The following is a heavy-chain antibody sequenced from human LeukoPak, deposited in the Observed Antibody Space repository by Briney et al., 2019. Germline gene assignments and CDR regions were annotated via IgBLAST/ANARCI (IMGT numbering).Heavy chain of an antibody. CDR2: INEDGTSA. D-gene: IGHD4-17*01. CDR1: GFGFSVYW. J-gene: IGHJ4*02. CDR3: ARRGATVTDD. V-gene: IGHV3-74*01. Sequence: GGSLRLSCAASGFGFSVYWMHWVRQAPGKGLVWVAHINEDGTSASHADSVKGRFTISRDNAKNSVYLQMNSLRAEDTAVYYCARRGATVTDDWGQGTLVTVSS.